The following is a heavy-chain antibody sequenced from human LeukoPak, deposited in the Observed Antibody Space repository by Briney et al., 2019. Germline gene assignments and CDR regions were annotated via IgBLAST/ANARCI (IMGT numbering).Heavy chain of an antibody. V-gene: IGHV1-46*01. Sequence: GASVKVSCEASGYTFTSYGISWVRQAPGQGLEWMGIINPSGGSTSYAQKFQGRVTMTRDTSTSTVYMELSSLRSEDTAVYYCARDGGYSYELPRYWGQGTLVTVSS. CDR1: GYTFTSYG. D-gene: IGHD5-18*01. CDR3: ARDGGYSYELPRY. J-gene: IGHJ4*02. CDR2: INPSGGST.